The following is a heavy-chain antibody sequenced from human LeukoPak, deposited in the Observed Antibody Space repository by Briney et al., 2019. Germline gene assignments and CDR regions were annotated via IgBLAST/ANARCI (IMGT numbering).Heavy chain of an antibody. CDR2: INTNTGET. CDR1: GYTFIDYY. J-gene: IGHJ4*02. V-gene: IGHV1-2*02. CDR3: ARDVVPAAFYFDY. D-gene: IGHD2-2*01. Sequence: EASVKVSCKASGYTFIDYYMNWVRQAPGQGPEWMGWINTNTGETNYAQKFQGRVTMTRDTSISTAYMELSRLRSDDTAVYYCARDVVPAAFYFDYWGQGTLVTVSS.